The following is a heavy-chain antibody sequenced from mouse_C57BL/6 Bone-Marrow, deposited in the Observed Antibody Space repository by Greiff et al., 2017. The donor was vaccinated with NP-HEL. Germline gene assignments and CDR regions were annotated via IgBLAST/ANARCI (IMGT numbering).Heavy chain of an antibody. Sequence: VNVVESGAELVRPGTSVKLSCKASGYTFTSYWMLWVKQRPGQGLEWIGVIDPSDSYTNYNQKFKGKATLTVDTSSSTAYMQLSSLTSEDSAVYYCARWGIITTVVKDYWGQGTTLTVSS. CDR2: IDPSDSYT. J-gene: IGHJ2*01. D-gene: IGHD1-1*01. CDR1: GYTFTSYW. CDR3: ARWGIITTVVKDY. V-gene: IGHV1-59*01.